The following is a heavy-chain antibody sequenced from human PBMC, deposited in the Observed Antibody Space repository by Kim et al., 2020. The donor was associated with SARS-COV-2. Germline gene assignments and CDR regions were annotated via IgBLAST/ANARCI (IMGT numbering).Heavy chain of an antibody. J-gene: IGHJ4*02. CDR3: AKGRGYSLVSAFDY. V-gene: IGHV3-9*01. Sequence: GGSLRLSCAGSGFTFDDYAIHWVRQAPGKGLEWVSGISWNSGIIAYADSVKGRFTISRDNAKKSLNLQMNSLRPEDTALYYCAKGRGYSLVSAFDYWGQGDRVTVSA. CDR2: ISWNSGII. CDR1: GFTFDDYA. D-gene: IGHD2-2*03.